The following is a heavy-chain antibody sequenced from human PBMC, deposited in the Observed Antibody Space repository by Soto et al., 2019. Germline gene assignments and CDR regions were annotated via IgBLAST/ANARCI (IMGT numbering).Heavy chain of an antibody. J-gene: IGHJ4*02. D-gene: IGHD4-17*01. Sequence: QVQLQESGPGLVKPSQTLSLICTVSGDPISSGGSYWSWIRQHPGEGLEWLGYIYPSGITSYIPSLKSRVTMSVDTSKNQLSLNLTSVTAADTAVYYCARYGGTTVTTIDYWGQGNLVTVSS. CDR2: IYPSGIT. CDR1: GDPISSGGSY. V-gene: IGHV4-31*03. CDR3: ARYGGTTVTTIDY.